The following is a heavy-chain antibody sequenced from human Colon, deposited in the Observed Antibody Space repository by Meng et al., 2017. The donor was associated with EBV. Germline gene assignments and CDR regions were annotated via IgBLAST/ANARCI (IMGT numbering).Heavy chain of an antibody. CDR2: IYYSGRP. J-gene: IGHJ4*02. Sequence: PSLRCTSPGDSINCGDYYSSSIRQSPGKALDWIGLIYYSGRPYHNPSLKSRVTVSMHTSKNQFSLRLCSMTAADTAVYYCARNYYFCYCGQGTLVTVSS. CDR3: ARNYYFCY. V-gene: IGHV4-30-4*01. CDR1: GDSINCGDYY.